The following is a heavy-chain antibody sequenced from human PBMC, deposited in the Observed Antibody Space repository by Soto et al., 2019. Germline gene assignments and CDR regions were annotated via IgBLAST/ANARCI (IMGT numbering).Heavy chain of an antibody. CDR3: ARGVGRSSWTSFDS. CDR2: IYNSENT. D-gene: IGHD6-13*01. J-gene: IGHJ4*02. V-gene: IGHV4-4*07. CDR1: GGPLSSDY. Sequence: PSETLSLTCTVSGGPLSSDYGSWIRQPAGNGLEWIGRIYNSENTHSNPSHRSRVSMSLDTSKNQLSINLSAVTAADTAVYYSARGVGRSSWTSFDSWGQGTLVTVSS.